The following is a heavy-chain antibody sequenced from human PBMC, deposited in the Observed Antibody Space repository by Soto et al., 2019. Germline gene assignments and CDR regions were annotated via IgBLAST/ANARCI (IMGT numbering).Heavy chain of an antibody. CDR1: GGSISSSSYY. Sequence: SETLSLTCTVSGGSISSSSYYWGWIRQPPGKGLEWIGSIYYSGSTYDNPSLKSRVTISVDTSKNQFSLKLSSVTAADTAVYYCARYIIERVWFGEKIDPWGQGTLVTVSS. D-gene: IGHD3-10*01. J-gene: IGHJ5*02. CDR3: ARYIIERVWFGEKIDP. CDR2: IYYSGST. V-gene: IGHV4-39*01.